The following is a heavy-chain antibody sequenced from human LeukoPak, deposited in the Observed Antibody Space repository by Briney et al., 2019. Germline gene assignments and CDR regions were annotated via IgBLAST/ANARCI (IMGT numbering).Heavy chain of an antibody. Sequence: GASVKVSCKGSGYTFIDYDINWVRQATGQGLEWMGWMNPKSGNTGYAQNFQGRVTMTRDTSISTAYMELSSLRSEDTAVYYCARRYDFWSGSAVDYWGQGTLVTASS. CDR3: ARRYDFWSGSAVDY. V-gene: IGHV1-8*01. D-gene: IGHD3-3*01. CDR1: GYTFIDYD. CDR2: MNPKSGNT. J-gene: IGHJ4*02.